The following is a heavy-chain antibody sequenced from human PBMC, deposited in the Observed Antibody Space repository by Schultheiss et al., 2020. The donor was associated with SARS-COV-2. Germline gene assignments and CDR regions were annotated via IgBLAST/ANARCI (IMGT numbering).Heavy chain of an antibody. V-gene: IGHV4-39*01. D-gene: IGHD4-17*01. CDR2: IYTSGST. Sequence: SETLSLTCTVSGGSISSSSYYWGWIRQPPGKGLEWIGRIYTSGSTYYNPSLKSRVTISVDTSKNQFSLKLSSVTAADTAVYYCARLDGDYWAADYWGQGTLVTVSS. J-gene: IGHJ4*02. CDR3: ARLDGDYWAADY. CDR1: GGSISSSSYY.